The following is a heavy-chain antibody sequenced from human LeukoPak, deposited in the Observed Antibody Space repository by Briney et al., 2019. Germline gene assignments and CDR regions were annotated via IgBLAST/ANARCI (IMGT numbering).Heavy chain of an antibody. D-gene: IGHD3-10*01. CDR2: INPYSGAI. Sequence: ASVKVSCKSSGFTFTDEYIHWVRQAPGQGLEWMGWINPYSGAINYAQKFQGRVTLTRDTSISTAYMELSRLRSDDTAVYYCARDQRFGELLYYFDYWGQGTLVTVSS. V-gene: IGHV1-2*02. CDR1: GFTFTDEY. J-gene: IGHJ4*02. CDR3: ARDQRFGELLYYFDY.